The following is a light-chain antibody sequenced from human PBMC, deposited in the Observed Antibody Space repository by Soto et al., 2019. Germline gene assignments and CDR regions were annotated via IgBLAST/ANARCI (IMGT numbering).Light chain of an antibody. V-gene: IGKV3-15*01. Sequence: ETLMTQSPATLSVSPGERATLSCRASQSVSGNLAWYQQKPGQAPRLLIYGASTRATGIPARFSGSGSGTEFTLTISSLQSEDFGVYYCQQYSDWWTFGQGTKVEIK. CDR2: GAS. CDR1: QSVSGN. J-gene: IGKJ1*01. CDR3: QQYSDWWT.